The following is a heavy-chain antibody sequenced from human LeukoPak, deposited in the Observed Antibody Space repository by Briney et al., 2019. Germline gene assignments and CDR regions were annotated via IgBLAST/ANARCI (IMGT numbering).Heavy chain of an antibody. CDR3: ARDLTPYYYDSSGYPGGFDI. CDR2: IYYSGST. D-gene: IGHD3-22*01. Sequence: SETLSLTCTVSGGSISSYYWSWIRQPPGKGLEWIGYIYYSGSTNYNPSLKSRVTISVDTSKNQFSLKLSSVTAADTAVYYCARDLTPYYYDSSGYPGGFDIWGQGTMVTVSS. CDR1: GGSISSYY. J-gene: IGHJ3*02. V-gene: IGHV4-59*12.